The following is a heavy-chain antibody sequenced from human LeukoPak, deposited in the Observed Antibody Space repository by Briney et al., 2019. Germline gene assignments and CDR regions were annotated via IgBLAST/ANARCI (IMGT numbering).Heavy chain of an antibody. CDR1: GFTFKNYA. D-gene: IGHD1-20*01. V-gene: IGHV3-64*01. J-gene: IGHJ4*02. CDR3: ARGTSGSITGTPDY. CDR2: VSNSGVDT. Sequence: GESLRLSCAGSGFTFKNYAMHWVRQAPGKGLECVSSVSNSGVDTYYANSVKGRFAISRDNSKNMLYLQMGSLRAEDMAVYYCARGTSGSITGTPDYWGQGTLVTVSS.